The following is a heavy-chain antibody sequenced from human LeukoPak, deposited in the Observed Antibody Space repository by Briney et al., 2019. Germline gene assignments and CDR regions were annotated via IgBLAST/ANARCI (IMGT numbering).Heavy chain of an antibody. CDR2: ISSNGDNT. CDR3: ARAPREGFSGSYHDY. J-gene: IGHJ4*02. V-gene: IGHV3-64*01. CDR1: GFTFSSYS. Sequence: GGSLRLSCAASGFTFSSYSMHWVRQAPGKGLEYVSAISSNGDNTYYANSVKGRFTISRDNSKNTLFLQMASLRGEDTALYYCARAPREGFSGSYHDYWGQGTLVTVSS. D-gene: IGHD1-26*01.